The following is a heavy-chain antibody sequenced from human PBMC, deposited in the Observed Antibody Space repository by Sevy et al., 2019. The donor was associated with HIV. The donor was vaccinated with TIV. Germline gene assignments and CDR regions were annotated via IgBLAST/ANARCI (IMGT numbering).Heavy chain of an antibody. CDR2: IYKTGST. D-gene: IGHD3-16*01. CDR1: GCSVSSGTYY. CDR3: ARVPRGQLWYSGSLGGYYYHMDV. J-gene: IGHJ6*03. V-gene: IGHV4-61*01. Sequence: SETLSLSCSVSGCSVSSGTYYWSWIRQPPGKGLEWIGHIYKTGSTNYKLSLQSRVTISVDTSTNQFSLRLRSVTAADPAVYYCARVPRGQLWYSGSLGGYYYHMDVWGKGTTVTVSS.